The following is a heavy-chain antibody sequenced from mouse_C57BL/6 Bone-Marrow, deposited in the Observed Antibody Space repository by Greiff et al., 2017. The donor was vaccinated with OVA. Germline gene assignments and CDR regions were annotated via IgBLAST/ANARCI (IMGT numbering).Heavy chain of an antibody. D-gene: IGHD1-1*01. J-gene: IGHJ3*01. CDR2: ISDGGSYN. Sequence: EVKVVESGGGLVKPGGSLKLSCAASGFTFSSYAMSWVRQTPEKRLEWVATISDGGSYNYYPDYVKGRFTISRDNAKNNRNLQLSHLKSEHTTMYNCAREGLQRRFAYWGQGTLVTFAA. V-gene: IGHV5-4*01. CDR3: AREGLQRRFAY. CDR1: GFTFSSYA.